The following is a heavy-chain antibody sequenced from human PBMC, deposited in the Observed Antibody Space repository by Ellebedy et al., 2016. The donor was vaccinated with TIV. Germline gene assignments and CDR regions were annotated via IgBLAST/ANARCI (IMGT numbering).Heavy chain of an antibody. CDR2: KRHDGRSE. CDR3: ASPSHHTIYYYYGIDV. D-gene: IGHD1-14*01. CDR1: GFIFSSYD. J-gene: IGHJ6*02. Sequence: GESLKISCAASGFIFSSYDMHWVRQAPGRGLEWVALKRHDGRSENYADSVKGRFTISRDNAKNSLYLQMNSLRAEDTAVHYCASPSHHTIYYYYGIDVWGQGTTVTVSS. V-gene: IGHV3-30*02.